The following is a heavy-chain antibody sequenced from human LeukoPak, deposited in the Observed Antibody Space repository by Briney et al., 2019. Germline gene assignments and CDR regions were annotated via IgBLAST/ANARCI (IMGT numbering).Heavy chain of an antibody. Sequence: TSETLSLTCTVSGGSISSYYWSWIRQPPGKGLEWLGYIYYSGSTNYNPSLKSRVTISVDTSKNQFSLKLSSVTAADMAVYYCARATAPPSNYYDSSGIPLWFDPWGQGTLVTVSS. CDR3: ARATAPPSNYYDSSGIPLWFDP. J-gene: IGHJ5*02. D-gene: IGHD3-22*01. CDR1: GGSISSYY. CDR2: IYYSGST. V-gene: IGHV4-59*01.